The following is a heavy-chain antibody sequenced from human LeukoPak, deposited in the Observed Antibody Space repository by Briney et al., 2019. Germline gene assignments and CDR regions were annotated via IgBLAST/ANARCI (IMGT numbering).Heavy chain of an antibody. J-gene: IGHJ1*01. CDR1: GDSVARSDSY. CDR2: IYYSGKT. Sequence: SETLSVTCSVSGDSVARSDSYWDWIRQPPGKGLEWIGTIYYSGKTYYSPSLKSRVTMSVDTSNNQFSLNLRSVTAADTAVYYCARRRYYDGSGYLEWGQGTLLSVFS. D-gene: IGHD3-22*01. CDR3: ARRRYYDGSGYLE. V-gene: IGHV4-39*01.